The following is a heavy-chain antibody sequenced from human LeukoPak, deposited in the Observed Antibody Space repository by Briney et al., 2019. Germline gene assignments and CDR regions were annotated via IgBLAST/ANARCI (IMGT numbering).Heavy chain of an antibody. CDR3: AKEEYYYDSSGYYLGPGSPFDY. V-gene: IGHV3-23*01. CDR1: GFTFSSYA. CDR2: ISGSGGST. Sequence: GGSLRLSCAASGFTFSSYAMSLVGQAPGKGLEWVSAISGSGGSTYYADSVKGRFTISRDNSKNTLYLQMNSLRAEDTAVYYCAKEEYYYDSSGYYLGPGSPFDYWGQGTLVTVSS. D-gene: IGHD3-22*01. J-gene: IGHJ4*02.